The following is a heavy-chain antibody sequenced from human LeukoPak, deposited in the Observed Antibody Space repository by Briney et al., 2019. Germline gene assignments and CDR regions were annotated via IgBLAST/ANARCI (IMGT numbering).Heavy chain of an antibody. CDR3: ARDHYQRAAGLFTY. CDR1: DTFTSYG. J-gene: IGHJ4*02. Sequence: ASVKLSCKASDTFTSYGISWVRQAPGQGLEGMGWISAYNGNTNYAQKLQGRVTMTTDTSTSTAYMELRSLRSDDTAVYYCARDHYQRAAGLFTYWGQGTLVTISS. V-gene: IGHV1-18*04. CDR2: ISAYNGNT. D-gene: IGHD6-13*01.